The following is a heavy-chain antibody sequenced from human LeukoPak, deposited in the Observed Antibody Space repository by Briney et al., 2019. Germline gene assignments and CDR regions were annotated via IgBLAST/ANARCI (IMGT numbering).Heavy chain of an antibody. CDR3: AKDIALYYDSSGTFDY. CDR2: ISWNSGSI. Sequence: GGSLRLSCAASGFKFSDYAMNWVRQAPGKGLEWVSGISWNSGSIGYADSVKGRFTISRDNAKNSLYLQMNSLRAEDTALYYCAKDIALYYDSSGTFDYWGQGTLVTVSS. J-gene: IGHJ4*02. CDR1: GFKFSDYA. D-gene: IGHD3-22*01. V-gene: IGHV3-9*01.